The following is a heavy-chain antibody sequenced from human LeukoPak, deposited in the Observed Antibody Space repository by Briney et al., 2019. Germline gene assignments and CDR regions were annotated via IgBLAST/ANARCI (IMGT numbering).Heavy chain of an antibody. J-gene: IGHJ3*02. CDR2: IYHSGST. CDR1: GGSISSGGYS. V-gene: IGHV4-30-2*02. CDR3: ARTPPYGELGDI. D-gene: IGHD4/OR15-4a*01. Sequence: SETLSLTCAVSGGSISSGGYSWSWIRQPPGKGLEWIGYIYHSGSTYYNPSLKSRVTTSVDTSKNQFSLKLSSVTAADTAVYYCARTPPYGELGDIWGQGTMVTVSS.